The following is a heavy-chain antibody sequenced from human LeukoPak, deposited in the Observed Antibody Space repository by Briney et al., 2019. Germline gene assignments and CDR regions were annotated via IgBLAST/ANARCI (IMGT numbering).Heavy chain of an antibody. Sequence: SETLSLTCTVSGGSISSYYWSWIRQPPAKGLEWIGYIHYSGSTNYNPSLKSRVTISVDTSKNQFSLKLSSVTAADPAVYYCHFNYCSSSTCFYYFDYWGQGTLVTVSS. CDR1: GGSISSYY. CDR3: HFNYCSSSTCFYYFDY. CDR2: IHYSGST. D-gene: IGHD2-2*01. J-gene: IGHJ4*02. V-gene: IGHV4-59*01.